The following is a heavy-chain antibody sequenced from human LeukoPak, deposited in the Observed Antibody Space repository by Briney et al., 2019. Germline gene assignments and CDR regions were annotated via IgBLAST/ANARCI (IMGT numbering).Heavy chain of an antibody. D-gene: IGHD1-14*01. CDR2: IYYSGST. J-gene: IGHJ4*02. CDR1: GGSISSYY. Sequence: SETLSLTCAFSGGSISSYYWSWIRQPPGKGLEWIGYIYYSGSTNYNPSLKSRVTISVDTSKNRFSLKLSSVTAADTAVYYCARTIAGTGHFDYWGQGTLVTVSS. V-gene: IGHV4-59*01. CDR3: ARTIAGTGHFDY.